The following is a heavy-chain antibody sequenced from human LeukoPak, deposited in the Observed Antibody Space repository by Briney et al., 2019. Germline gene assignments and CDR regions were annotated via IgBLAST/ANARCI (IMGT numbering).Heavy chain of an antibody. V-gene: IGHV3-23*01. CDR1: GFTFSSYA. Sequence: GGSLRLSCAASGFTFSSYAMSWVRQAPGKGLEWFSAISGSGGSTYYADSVKGRFTISRDNSKNTLYLQMNSLRAEDTAVYYCAKDWGRWLQSTLPDYWGQGTLVTVSS. CDR2: ISGSGGST. J-gene: IGHJ4*02. D-gene: IGHD5-24*01. CDR3: AKDWGRWLQSTLPDY.